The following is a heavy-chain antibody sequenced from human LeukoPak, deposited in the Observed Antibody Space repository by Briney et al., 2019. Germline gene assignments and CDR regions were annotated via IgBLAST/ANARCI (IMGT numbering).Heavy chain of an antibody. CDR2: ISYDGSNK. CDR3: AKDQAGAVAAYYFDY. CDR1: GFTYSSYG. Sequence: GRSLRLSCAASGFTYSSYGMHWVRQGPGKGLEWVAVISYDGSNKYYADSVKGRFTISRDNSKNTLYLQMNSLRAEDTAVYYCAKDQAGAVAAYYFDYWGQGTLVTVSS. D-gene: IGHD6-19*01. J-gene: IGHJ4*02. V-gene: IGHV3-30*18.